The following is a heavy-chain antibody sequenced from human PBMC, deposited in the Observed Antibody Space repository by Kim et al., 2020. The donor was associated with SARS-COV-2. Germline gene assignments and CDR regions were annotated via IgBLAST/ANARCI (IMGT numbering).Heavy chain of an antibody. J-gene: IGHJ4*02. V-gene: IGHV1-18*01. D-gene: IGHD3-10*01. CDR2: ISAYNGNT. Sequence: ASVKVSCQASGYTFTSYGISWVRQAPGQGLEWMGWISAYNGNTDYAQKFRGRVTMTTDISTSTAYMELRSLRPDDTAVYYCARGDWVRARSDFDYWGQGTLVTVSS. CDR3: ARGDWVRARSDFDY. CDR1: GYTFTSYG.